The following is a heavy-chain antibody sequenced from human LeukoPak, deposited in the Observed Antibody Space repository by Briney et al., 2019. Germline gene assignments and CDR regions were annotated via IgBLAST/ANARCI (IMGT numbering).Heavy chain of an antibody. CDR1: GYSLSSGYY. D-gene: IGHD1-26*01. Sequence: SETLSLTCTVSGYSLSSGYYWGWIRQPPGKGLEWIGSIYHSGSTYYNPSLKSRVTISVDTSKNQFSLKLSSVTAADTAVYYCARDFWELRGEGYNWFDPWGQGTLVTVSS. V-gene: IGHV4-38-2*02. CDR2: IYHSGST. J-gene: IGHJ5*02. CDR3: ARDFWELRGEGYNWFDP.